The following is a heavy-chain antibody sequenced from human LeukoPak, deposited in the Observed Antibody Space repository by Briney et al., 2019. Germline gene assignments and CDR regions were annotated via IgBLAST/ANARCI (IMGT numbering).Heavy chain of an antibody. CDR1: GFTLGDYD. Sequence: GGSLRLSCAASGFTLGDYDIHWVRQAPGKGPEWVSSISSNSDTIAYAEPVKGRFTVSRDNSKNTLYLQMNSLRAEDTAVYYCAKDYGMSWFDPWGQGTLVTVSS. CDR3: AKDYGMSWFDP. J-gene: IGHJ5*02. D-gene: IGHD4-17*01. V-gene: IGHV3-9*01. CDR2: ISSNSDTI.